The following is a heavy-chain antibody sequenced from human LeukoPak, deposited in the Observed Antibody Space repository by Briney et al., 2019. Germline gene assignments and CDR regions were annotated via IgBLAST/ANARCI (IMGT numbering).Heavy chain of an antibody. Sequence: ASVKVSCKASGGTFSSYAISWVRQAPGQGLEWMGVIIPIFGTANYAQKFQGRVTITADKSTSTAYMELSSLRSEDTAVYYCAREYCGGDCYSWGQGTLVTVSS. CDR2: IIPIFGTA. J-gene: IGHJ5*02. CDR3: AREYCGGDCYS. V-gene: IGHV1-69*06. D-gene: IGHD2-21*02. CDR1: GGTFSSYA.